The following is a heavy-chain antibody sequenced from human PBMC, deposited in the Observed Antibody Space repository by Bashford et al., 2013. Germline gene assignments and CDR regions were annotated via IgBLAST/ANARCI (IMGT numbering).Heavy chain of an antibody. CDR3: ARDLSTTVILTSHYYYGMDV. V-gene: IGHV1-18*04. CDR2: ISAYNGNT. D-gene: IGHD4-17*01. J-gene: IGHJ6*02. CDR1: GYTFTSYG. Sequence: VASVKVSCKASGYTFTSYGISWVRQAPGQGLEWMGWISAYNGNTNYAQKLQGRVTMTTDTSTSTAYMELRSLRSDDTAVYYCARDLSTTVILTSHYYYGMDVWGQGTTVTVSS.